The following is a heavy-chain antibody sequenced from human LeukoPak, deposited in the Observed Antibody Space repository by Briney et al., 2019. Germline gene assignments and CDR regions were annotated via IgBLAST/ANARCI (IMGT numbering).Heavy chain of an antibody. Sequence: PGGSLRLSCAASGFTFDDYAMHWVRQAPGKGLEWVSLISGDGGSTYYADSVKGRFTISRDNSKNSLYLQMNSLRTEDTALYYCMSYGYFDYWGQGTLVTVSS. CDR3: MSYGYFDY. CDR1: GFTFDDYA. D-gene: IGHD5-18*01. CDR2: ISGDGGST. J-gene: IGHJ4*02. V-gene: IGHV3-43*02.